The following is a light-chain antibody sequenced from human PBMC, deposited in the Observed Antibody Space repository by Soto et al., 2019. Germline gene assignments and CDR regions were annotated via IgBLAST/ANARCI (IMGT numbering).Light chain of an antibody. CDR1: SSDVGGYNY. V-gene: IGLV2-14*01. CDR2: EVS. Sequence: QSALTQPASVSGSPGQSITISCTGTSSDVGGYNYVSWYQQHPGKAPKLLIYEVSHRPSGVSNRFSGSKSGNTASLTISGLQAEDEADYYCSSYTSSNTLLYVFGTGTQVTVL. J-gene: IGLJ1*01. CDR3: SSYTSSNTLLYV.